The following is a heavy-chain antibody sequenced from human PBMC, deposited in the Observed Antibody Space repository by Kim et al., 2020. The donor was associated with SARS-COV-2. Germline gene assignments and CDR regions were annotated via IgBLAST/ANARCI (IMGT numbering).Heavy chain of an antibody. D-gene: IGHD3-10*02. CDR1: GGTFSRSA. J-gene: IGHJ2*01. CDR2: IIPILGIA. CDR3: ALGRSVPYVIYWYFDL. V-gene: IGHV1-69*04. Sequence: SVKVSCKASGGTFSRSAISWVRQAPGQGLEWMGRIIPILGIANYAQKFQGRVTITADKSTSTAYMELSSLRSEDTAVYYCALGRSVPYVIYWYFDLWGRGTLVTVSS.